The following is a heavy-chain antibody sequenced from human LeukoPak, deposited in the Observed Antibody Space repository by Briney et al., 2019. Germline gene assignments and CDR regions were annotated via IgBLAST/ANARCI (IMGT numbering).Heavy chain of an antibody. CDR3: ARGRSTVTTFFYY. V-gene: IGHV4-34*01. CDR1: GGSFSGYY. CDR2: INHSGST. J-gene: IGHJ4*02. D-gene: IGHD4-17*01. Sequence: SETLSLTCAVYGGSFSGYYRSWIRQPPGKGLEWIGEINHSGSTNYNPSLKSRVTISVDTSKNQFSLKLSSVIAADTAVYYCARGRSTVTTFFYYWGQGTLVTVSS.